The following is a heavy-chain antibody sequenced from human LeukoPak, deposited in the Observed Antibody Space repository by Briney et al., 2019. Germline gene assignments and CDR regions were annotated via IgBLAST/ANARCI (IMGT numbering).Heavy chain of an antibody. CDR1: GFTFSSYA. J-gene: IGHJ5*02. V-gene: IGHV3-30*04. CDR2: ISYDGSNK. CDR3: AGGWFPFDWLSPWFDP. Sequence: GGSLRLSCAASGFTFSSYAMHWVRQAPGKGLEWVAVISYDGSNKYYADSVKGRFTISRDNSKNTLYLQMNSLRAEDTAVYYCAGGWFPFDWLSPWFDPWGQGTLVTVSS. D-gene: IGHD3-9*01.